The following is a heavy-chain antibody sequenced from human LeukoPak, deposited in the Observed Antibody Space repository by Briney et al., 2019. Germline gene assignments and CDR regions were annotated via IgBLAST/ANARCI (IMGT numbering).Heavy chain of an antibody. D-gene: IGHD1-26*01. Sequence: ASVKVSCKASGYTFTSYYMHWVRQAPGQGLEWMGIINPSGGSTSYAQKLQGRVTMTTDTSTSTAYMELRSLRSDDTAVYYCARRSGSYYSSDYWGQGTLVTVSS. J-gene: IGHJ4*02. CDR3: ARRSGSYYSSDY. CDR1: GYTFTSYY. V-gene: IGHV1-46*01. CDR2: INPSGGST.